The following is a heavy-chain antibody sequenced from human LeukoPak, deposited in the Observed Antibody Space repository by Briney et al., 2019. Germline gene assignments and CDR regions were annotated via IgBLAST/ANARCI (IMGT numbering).Heavy chain of an antibody. V-gene: IGHV3-30*03. CDR3: ARDGVVLMVYPPQVPFDY. CDR2: ISYDGSNK. Sequence: PGRSLRLSCAASGFTFSIYRMHWVRQAPGKGLECVAVISYDGSNKYYADSVKGRFTISSDNSKNTLYLQMNSLRSDDTAVYYCARDGVVLMVYPPQVPFDYWGQGTLVTVSS. J-gene: IGHJ4*02. D-gene: IGHD2-8*01. CDR1: GFTFSIYR.